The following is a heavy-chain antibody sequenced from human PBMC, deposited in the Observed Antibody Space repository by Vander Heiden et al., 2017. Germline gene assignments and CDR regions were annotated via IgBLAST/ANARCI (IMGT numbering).Heavy chain of an antibody. CDR3: AKGPRLDY. D-gene: IGHD6-25*01. Sequence: QGQLVESGGGVVQPGRSLRLSCEASGFIFSSFAMFWVRQPPGRGLEWVAHISYDGSSQYYADAVKGRFTISRDNSKDTLYLQMDSLRVEDAAMYYCAKGPRLDYWGQGTLVTVSS. CDR1: GFIFSSFA. J-gene: IGHJ4*02. V-gene: IGHV3-30*18. CDR2: ISYDGSSQ.